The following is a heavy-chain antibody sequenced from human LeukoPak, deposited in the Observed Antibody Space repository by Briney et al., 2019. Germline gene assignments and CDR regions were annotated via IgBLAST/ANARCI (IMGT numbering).Heavy chain of an antibody. V-gene: IGHV4-59*11. Sequence: SETLSLTCTVSGGSIGSHLWNWIRQPPGKGLEWVGYIHYSGNTNYNPSLLSRLTISVDTSKNQFSLRLRSVIAADTAIYYCARDYDFSGGHYYYGLDVWGQGTTVTVSS. D-gene: IGHD3-3*01. CDR3: ARDYDFSGGHYYYGLDV. CDR1: GGSIGSHL. J-gene: IGHJ6*02. CDR2: IHYSGNT.